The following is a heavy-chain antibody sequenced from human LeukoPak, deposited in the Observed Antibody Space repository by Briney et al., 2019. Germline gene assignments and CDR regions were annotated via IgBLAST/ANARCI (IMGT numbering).Heavy chain of an antibody. Sequence: PGGSLRLSCAASGFTISSYSMNWVRQAPGKGLEWVSSISSSSSYIYYADSVKGRFTISRDNAKNSLYLQMNSLRAEDTAVYYCARDRGQLPNQFDYWGQGTLVTVSS. CDR3: ARDRGQLPNQFDY. CDR2: ISSSSSYI. V-gene: IGHV3-21*01. D-gene: IGHD2-2*01. CDR1: GFTISSYS. J-gene: IGHJ4*02.